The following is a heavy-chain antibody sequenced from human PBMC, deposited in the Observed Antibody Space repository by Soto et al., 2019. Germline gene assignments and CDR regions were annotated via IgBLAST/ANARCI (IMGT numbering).Heavy chain of an antibody. V-gene: IGHV4-59*01. CDR2: FFYTGST. CDR3: ARSRDGYNLNPIDQ. CDR1: TGSTNSFY. Sequence: QVQLQVSGPGLVKPSATLSLSCTVSTGSTNSFYWSWIRQPPGKGLQWLGYFFYTGSTNHNPSLKSRVTISLDMSSNQFSLRLSSVTAADTAMYYCARSRDGYNLNPIDQWSQGLLVTVSS. D-gene: IGHD5-12*01. J-gene: IGHJ4*02.